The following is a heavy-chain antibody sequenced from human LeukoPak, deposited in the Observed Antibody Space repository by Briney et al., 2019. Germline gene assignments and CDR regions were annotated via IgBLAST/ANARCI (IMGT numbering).Heavy chain of an antibody. CDR1: GFTLSSYT. Sequence: GGSLRLSCAASGFTLSSYTMSWVRQAPGKGLEWVSAISDGGGTIYYTDSVKGWFSISRDTSKSTLYLQINSLRAEDTALYYCAKFRTSSGPRDFDSWGQGTLVTVSS. CDR3: AKFRTSSGPRDFDS. CDR2: ISDGGGTI. D-gene: IGHD1-1*01. V-gene: IGHV3-23*01. J-gene: IGHJ4*02.